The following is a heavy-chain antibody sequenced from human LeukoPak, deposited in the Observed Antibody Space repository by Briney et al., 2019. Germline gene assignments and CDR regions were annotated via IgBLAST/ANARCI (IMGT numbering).Heavy chain of an antibody. CDR3: AKEREYCGGHCYCLVDY. D-gene: IGHD2-21*02. CDR2: ISGSGRTT. CDR1: GFSFSTYA. J-gene: IGHJ4*02. Sequence: GGSLRLSCAASGFSFSTYAMTWVRQAPGKGLEWVSVISGSGRTTYYADSVKGRFTISRDNSENTVYLQMNSLRAEDTALYYCAKEREYCGGHCYCLVDYWGQGTLVTVSS. V-gene: IGHV3-23*01.